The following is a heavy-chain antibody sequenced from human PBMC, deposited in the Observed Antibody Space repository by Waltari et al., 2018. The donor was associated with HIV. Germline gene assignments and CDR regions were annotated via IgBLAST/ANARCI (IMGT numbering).Heavy chain of an antibody. CDR1: GFLFSTYS. Sequence: EVHLVESGGGLVKPGGSLRLSCTTSGFLFSTYSMSWVGQAPGKGLQWVSSISRNGDHIYYEDSLKGRFTISRDDARSSLYLQMDSLRAEDTAVYYCVSGVVPAPAPPFWYLDVWGRGTLVTVSS. V-gene: IGHV3-21*01. CDR2: ISRNGDHI. CDR3: VSGVVPAPAPPFWYLDV. J-gene: IGHJ2*01. D-gene: IGHD3-3*01.